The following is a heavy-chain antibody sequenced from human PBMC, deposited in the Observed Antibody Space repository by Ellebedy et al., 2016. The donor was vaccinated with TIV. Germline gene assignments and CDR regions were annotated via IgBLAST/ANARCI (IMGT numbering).Heavy chain of an antibody. CDR3: ARDRPGGGRLDFDY. Sequence: GESLKIPCAASGFTFSNYWIHWVRHAPGKGLVWVSHISSDGSSTNYADSVKGRFTISRDNAKNTVYLQMNSLRAADKAVYYCARDRPGGGRLDFDYWGQGTLVTVTS. CDR1: GFTFSNYW. CDR2: ISSDGSST. D-gene: IGHD1-26*01. V-gene: IGHV3-74*01. J-gene: IGHJ4*02.